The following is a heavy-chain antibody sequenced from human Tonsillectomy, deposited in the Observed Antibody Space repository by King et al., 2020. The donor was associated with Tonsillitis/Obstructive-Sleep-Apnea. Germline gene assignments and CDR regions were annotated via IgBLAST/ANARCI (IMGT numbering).Heavy chain of an antibody. D-gene: IGHD3-22*01. CDR2: MYPGDSDT. J-gene: IGHJ4*02. Sequence: VQLVESGAEVKKPGESLKISCKGSEYSFASYWIGWVRQMPGKGLEWMGIMYPGDSDTRYSPSFQGQVTISADKSITTAYLQWSSLKASDTAMYYCARRLHYYDSSGYPYYFDYWGQGTLVTVSS. V-gene: IGHV5-51*01. CDR3: ARRLHYYDSSGYPYYFDY. CDR1: EYSFASYW.